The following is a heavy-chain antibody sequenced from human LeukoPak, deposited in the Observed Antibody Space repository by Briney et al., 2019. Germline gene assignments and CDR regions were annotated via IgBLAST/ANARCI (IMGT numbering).Heavy chain of an antibody. Sequence: PSETLSLTCTVYGGSFSGYYWSWIRQHPGKGLEWIGYIYYSGSTNYNPSLKSRVTISVDTSKNQFSLKLSSVTAADTAVYYCARRSQSRGYSGYEWFDPWGQGTLVTVSS. V-gene: IGHV4-59*08. CDR3: ARRSQSRGYSGYEWFDP. D-gene: IGHD5-12*01. CDR1: GGSFSGYY. CDR2: IYYSGST. J-gene: IGHJ5*02.